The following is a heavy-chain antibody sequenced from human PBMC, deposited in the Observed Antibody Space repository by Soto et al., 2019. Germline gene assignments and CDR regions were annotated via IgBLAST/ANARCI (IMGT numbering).Heavy chain of an antibody. CDR3: ASESTVTDAFDI. D-gene: IGHD4-17*01. CDR1: GGSISSYY. CDR2: IYYSGST. V-gene: IGHV4-59*01. Sequence: QVQLQESGPGLVKPSETLSLTCTVSGGSISSYYWSWIRQPPGKGLEWIGYIYYSGSTNYNPSLKRRVTIAVDTSKNQFSLKLSSVTAADAAVYYCASESTVTDAFDIWGQGTMVTVSS. J-gene: IGHJ3*02.